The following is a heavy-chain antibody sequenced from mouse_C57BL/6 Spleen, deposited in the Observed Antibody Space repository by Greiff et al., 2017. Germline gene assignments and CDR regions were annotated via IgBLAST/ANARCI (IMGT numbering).Heavy chain of an antibody. CDR3: ARRRGYDYDGFAY. V-gene: IGHV1-18*01. Sequence: EVQLVESGPELVKPGASVKIPCKASGYTFTDYNMDWVKQSHGKSLEWIGDINPNNGGTIYNQKFKGKATLTVDKSSSTAYMELRSLTSEDTAVYYCARRRGYDYDGFAYWGQGTLVTVSA. CDR2: INPNNGGT. CDR1: GYTFTDYN. D-gene: IGHD2-4*01. J-gene: IGHJ3*01.